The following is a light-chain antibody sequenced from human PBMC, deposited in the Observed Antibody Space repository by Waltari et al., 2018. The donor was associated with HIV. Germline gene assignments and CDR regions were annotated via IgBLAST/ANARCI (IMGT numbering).Light chain of an antibody. CDR1: SSNIGSNT. V-gene: IGLV1-44*01. Sequence: QSVLTQPPSASGTPGHRVTISCSVSSSNIGSNTVNWYQQLPGTAPKLLIYSNNQRPSGVPDRFSGSRSGTSASLAISGLQSEDEADYYCAAWDDSLNGNWVFGGGTKLTVL. J-gene: IGLJ3*02. CDR2: SNN. CDR3: AAWDDSLNGNWV.